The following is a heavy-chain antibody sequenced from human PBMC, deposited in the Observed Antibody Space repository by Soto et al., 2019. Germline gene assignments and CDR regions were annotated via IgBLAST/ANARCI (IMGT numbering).Heavy chain of an antibody. CDR2: VYYTGDT. Sequence: QVQLQQSGPRLVKPSETLSLTCTVSSGPDRSHNWGWIRQPPGRGLEWIGYVYYTGDTAYNPSLRGRVTISADTPTHDISLTLKSVTAADTAVYYCVRQGIDYLHGLVDVWGQGTTVSVSS. J-gene: IGHJ6*02. D-gene: IGHD4-17*01. V-gene: IGHV4-59*08. CDR1: SGPDRSHN. CDR3: VRQGIDYLHGLVDV.